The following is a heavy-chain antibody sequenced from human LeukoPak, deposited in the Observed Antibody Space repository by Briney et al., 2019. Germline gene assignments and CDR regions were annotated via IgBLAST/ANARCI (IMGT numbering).Heavy chain of an antibody. CDR1: GFTFSTFA. CDR2: IFPSGGEI. D-gene: IGHD3-10*01. J-gene: IGHJ4*02. CDR3: AKGSGNGYGSGPFDY. Sequence: GGSLRLSCAASGFTFSTFAMIWVRQPPGKGLEWVSSIFPSGGEIHYADSVRGRFTISGDNSKSTLSLKMNSLRAEDTAIYYCAKGSGNGYGSGPFDYWGQGTLVTVSS. V-gene: IGHV3-23*01.